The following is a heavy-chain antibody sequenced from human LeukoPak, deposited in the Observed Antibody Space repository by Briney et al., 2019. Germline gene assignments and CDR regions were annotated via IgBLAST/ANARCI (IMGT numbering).Heavy chain of an antibody. CDR2: IFHSANT. Sequence: SETLSLTCTVSGYSIISGYCWGWIRQPPGKGLEWIGSIFHSANTYYNPSLKSRVTISVDTSKNQFSLKMSSVTAADTAVYYCARDPSNSAFKGMQGGDYWGQGTLVTVSS. D-gene: IGHD3-16*01. CDR1: GYSIISGYC. J-gene: IGHJ4*02. CDR3: ARDPSNSAFKGMQGGDY. V-gene: IGHV4-38-2*02.